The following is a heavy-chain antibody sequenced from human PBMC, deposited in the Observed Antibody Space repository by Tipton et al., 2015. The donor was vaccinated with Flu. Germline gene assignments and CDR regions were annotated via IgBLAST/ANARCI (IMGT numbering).Heavy chain of an antibody. CDR3: ARDFGTYGSGSYHTPYYYYYGMDV. J-gene: IGHJ6*02. Sequence: TLSLTCTVSGGSISSYYWSWIRQPPGKGLEWIGYIYYSGSTNYNPSLKSRVTISVDTSKNQFSLKLSSVTAADTAVYYCARDFGTYGSGSYHTPYYYYYGMDVRGQGTTVTVSS. CDR1: GGSISSYY. CDR2: IYYSGST. D-gene: IGHD3-10*01. V-gene: IGHV4-59*01.